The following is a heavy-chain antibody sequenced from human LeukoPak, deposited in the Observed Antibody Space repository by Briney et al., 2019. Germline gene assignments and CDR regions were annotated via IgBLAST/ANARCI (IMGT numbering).Heavy chain of an antibody. CDR1: GGSISSGSYY. Sequence: SETLSLTCTVSGGSISSGSYYWSWIRQPAGKGLEWIGRIYTSGSTNYNPSLKSRVTISVDTSKNQFSLKLSSVTAADTAVYYCARMVHNDFWSGYSSGWFDPWGQGTLVTVSS. D-gene: IGHD3-3*01. CDR3: ARMVHNDFWSGYSSGWFDP. CDR2: IYTSGST. J-gene: IGHJ5*02. V-gene: IGHV4-61*02.